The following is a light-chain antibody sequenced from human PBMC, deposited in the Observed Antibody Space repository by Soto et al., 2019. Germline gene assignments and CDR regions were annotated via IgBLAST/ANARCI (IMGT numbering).Light chain of an antibody. Sequence: EIVLTQSPGTLSLSPGERATLSCRASQSVASHYLAWYQQTPGQAPRLLIYAASTRATGIADRFSGSGSGTDFTLTLSRLEPEDFAVYYCQLYGGSPIRYTFGQGTKLEIK. CDR2: AAS. V-gene: IGKV3-20*01. CDR1: QSVASHY. J-gene: IGKJ2*01. CDR3: QLYGGSPIRYT.